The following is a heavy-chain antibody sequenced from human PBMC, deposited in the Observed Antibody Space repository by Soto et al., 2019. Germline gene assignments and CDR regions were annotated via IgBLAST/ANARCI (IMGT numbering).Heavy chain of an antibody. CDR1: GFTFSSYS. CDR3: ARVPMDYYDSSGYLDY. V-gene: IGHV3-21*01. CDR2: ISSGSSYI. D-gene: IGHD3-22*01. Sequence: SLRLSCAASGFTFSSYSVIWVRQAPGKGLEWVSSISSGSSYIYYADSVKGRFTISRDNAKSSLFLQMNSLRADDTAVYYCARVPMDYYDSSGYLDYWGQGTLVTVSS. J-gene: IGHJ4*02.